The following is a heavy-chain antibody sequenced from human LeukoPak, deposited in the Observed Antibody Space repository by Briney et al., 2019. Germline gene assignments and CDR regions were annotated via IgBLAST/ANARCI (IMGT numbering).Heavy chain of an antibody. Sequence: ASVKVSCKASGYTFTAYYIHWVRQAPGQGLEWMGWISPNSGVTKYAQKFQDRVTMTGDTSITTAYMGLSRLRSDDTAVYYCARARDNDYWGQGTLVTVSS. J-gene: IGHJ4*02. CDR3: ARARDNDY. CDR1: GYTFTAYY. CDR2: ISPNSGVT. D-gene: IGHD1-20*01. V-gene: IGHV1-2*02.